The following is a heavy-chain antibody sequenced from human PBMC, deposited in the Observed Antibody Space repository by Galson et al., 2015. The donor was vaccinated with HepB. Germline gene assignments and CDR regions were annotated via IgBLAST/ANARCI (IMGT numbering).Heavy chain of an antibody. V-gene: IGHV1-18*01. CDR1: GYTFTSYG. D-gene: IGHD4-17*01. Sequence: QSGAEVKKPGASVKVSCKASGYTFTSYGISWVRQAPGQGLEWMGWISAYNGNTNYAQKLQGRVTMTTDTSTSTAYMELRSLRSDDTAVYYCARVLTDYGDYVDAFDIWGQGTMVTVSS. CDR3: ARVLTDYGDYVDAFDI. CDR2: ISAYNGNT. J-gene: IGHJ3*02.